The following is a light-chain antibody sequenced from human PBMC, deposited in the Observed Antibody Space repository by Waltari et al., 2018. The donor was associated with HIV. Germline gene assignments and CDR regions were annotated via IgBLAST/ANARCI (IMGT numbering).Light chain of an antibody. Sequence: QSVLTQPPSVSAAPGQKVTISCSGSSSNIGNNYVSWYQQLPGTAPKLLIYDNNKRPSGIPDRFSCSRSGTSATLGITGLQTGDEADYYGGTWDSSLSAVVFGGGTKLTVL. V-gene: IGLV1-51*01. CDR3: GTWDSSLSAVV. J-gene: IGLJ2*01. CDR1: SSNIGNNY. CDR2: DNN.